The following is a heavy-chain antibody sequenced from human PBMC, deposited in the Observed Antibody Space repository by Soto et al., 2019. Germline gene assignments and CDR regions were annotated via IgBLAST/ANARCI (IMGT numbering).Heavy chain of an antibody. J-gene: IGHJ4*02. D-gene: IGHD3-10*01. CDR3: ATRGNYYGSGSLTR. CDR1: AGSISSNSYY. V-gene: IGHV4-39*01. Sequence: QLQLQESGPGLLKPSETLSLTCTVSAGSISSNSYYWGWIRQPPGEGLEWIGSVFYSGSTDYNPSLKSRVTISADTSRNQLSLKLSSVTAADTAVYYCATRGNYYGSGSLTRWGQGTLVTVSS. CDR2: VFYSGST.